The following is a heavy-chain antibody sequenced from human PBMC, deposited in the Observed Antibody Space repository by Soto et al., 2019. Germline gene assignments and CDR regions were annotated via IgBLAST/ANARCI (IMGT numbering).Heavy chain of an antibody. CDR2: INHSGST. D-gene: IGHD3-9*01. Sequence: SETLSLTCAVYGGSFRGYYWSWIRQPPGKGLEWIGEINHSGSTNYNPSLKSRVTISVDTSKNQFSLKLSSVTAADTAVYYCARGRSLRYFDWFQGPYFDYWGQGTLVTVSS. V-gene: IGHV4-34*01. CDR1: GGSFRGYY. J-gene: IGHJ4*02. CDR3: ARGRSLRYFDWFQGPYFDY.